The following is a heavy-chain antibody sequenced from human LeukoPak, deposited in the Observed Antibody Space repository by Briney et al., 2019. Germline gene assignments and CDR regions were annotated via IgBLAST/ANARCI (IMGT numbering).Heavy chain of an antibody. CDR1: RHSVSSNSAA. V-gene: IGHV6-1*01. J-gene: IGHJ6*04. Sequence: SQTLSLTCAISRHSVSSNSAAWNWIRQSPSRGVEWLGRTYYRCKGYNDYAVSVKSRTTSNPDTSKNQLSLPLTSVPPEDTAVYYCARDVTGDFRLHPESYYYGMDVWGKGTTVTVSS. CDR3: ARDVTGDFRLHPESYYYGMDV. D-gene: IGHD7-27*01. CDR2: TYYRCKGYN.